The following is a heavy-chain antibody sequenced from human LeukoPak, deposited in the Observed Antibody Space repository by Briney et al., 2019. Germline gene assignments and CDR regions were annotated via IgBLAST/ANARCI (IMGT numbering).Heavy chain of an antibody. J-gene: IGHJ1*01. D-gene: IGHD3-22*01. CDR3: ARDRTYYYDSSGYYPSGFQH. CDR2: INHSGST. V-gene: IGHV4-30-2*01. CDR1: GGSISSGGYY. Sequence: SQTLSLTCTVSGGSISSGGYYWSWIRQPPGKGLEWIGEINHSGSTNYNPSLKSRVTISVDTSKNQFSLKLSSVTAADTAVYYCARDRTYYYDSSGYYPSGFQHWGQGTLVTVSS.